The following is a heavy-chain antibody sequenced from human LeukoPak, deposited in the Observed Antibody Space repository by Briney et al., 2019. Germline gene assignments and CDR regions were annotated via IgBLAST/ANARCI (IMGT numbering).Heavy chain of an antibody. CDR3: ARGKLEDQKAFDI. CDR2: IYTTGNT. V-gene: IGHV4-61*02. D-gene: IGHD1-1*01. CDR1: GGSISSGSYY. J-gene: IGHJ3*02. Sequence: PSQTLSLTCTVSGGSISSGSYYWSWIRQPAGQGLEWIGRIYTTGNTNYNPSLKSRVTISVDTSKNQFSLKLSSVTAADTAVYYCARGKLEDQKAFDIWGQGTMLTVSS.